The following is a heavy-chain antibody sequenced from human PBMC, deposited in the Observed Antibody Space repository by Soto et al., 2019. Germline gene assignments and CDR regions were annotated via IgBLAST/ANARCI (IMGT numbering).Heavy chain of an antibody. CDR2: IWYDGSNK. Sequence: GGSLRLSCAASGFTFSSYGMHWVRQAPGKGLEWVAVIWYDGSNKYYADSVKGRFTISRDNSKNTLYLQMNSLRAEDTAVYYCAREPLRYFDSIGPEPFDYWGQGTLVTVSS. V-gene: IGHV3-33*01. D-gene: IGHD3-9*01. CDR1: GFTFSSYG. J-gene: IGHJ4*02. CDR3: AREPLRYFDSIGPEPFDY.